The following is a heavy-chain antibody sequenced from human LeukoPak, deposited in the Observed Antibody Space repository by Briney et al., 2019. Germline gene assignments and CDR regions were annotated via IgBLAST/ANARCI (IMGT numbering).Heavy chain of an antibody. Sequence: ASVKVSCKASGYTFTSYYMHWVRQAPGQGLEWMGIINPSGGSTSYARKFQGRVTMTRDTSTSTVYMELSSLRSEDTAVYYCARDAYYYYDSSGYYQYYFDYWGQGTLVTVSS. CDR3: ARDAYYYYDSSGYYQYYFDY. V-gene: IGHV1-46*01. CDR2: INPSGGST. D-gene: IGHD3-22*01. CDR1: GYTFTSYY. J-gene: IGHJ4*02.